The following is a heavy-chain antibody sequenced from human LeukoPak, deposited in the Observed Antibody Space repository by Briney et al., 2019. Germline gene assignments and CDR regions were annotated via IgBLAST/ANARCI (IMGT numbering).Heavy chain of an antibody. CDR3: ARHGTRYYDSSGYYDY. CDR1: GGSISSYY. D-gene: IGHD3-22*01. CDR2: IYYSGST. V-gene: IGHV4-59*08. Sequence: SETLSLTCTVSGGSISSYYWSWIRQPPGKGLEWIGYIYYSGSTNYNPSLKSRVTISVDTSKNQFSLKLSSETAADTAVYYCARHGTRYYDSSGYYDYWGQGTLVTVSS. J-gene: IGHJ4*02.